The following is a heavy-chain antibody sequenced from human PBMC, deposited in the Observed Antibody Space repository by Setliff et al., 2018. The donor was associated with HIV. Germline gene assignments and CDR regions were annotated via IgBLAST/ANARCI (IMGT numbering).Heavy chain of an antibody. CDR2: IYSDGRT. CDR1: GFTVSDTH. J-gene: IGHJ4*02. V-gene: IGHV3-53*01. Sequence: AGGSLRLSCAASGFTVSDTHMTWVRQAPGKGLQWVSFIYSDGRTYYAEPVKGRFTISRDNSKNTVFLQMSSLRVEDTGVYYCAREREPLFDYLGPGTQVTVSS. D-gene: IGHD1-26*01. CDR3: AREREPLFDY.